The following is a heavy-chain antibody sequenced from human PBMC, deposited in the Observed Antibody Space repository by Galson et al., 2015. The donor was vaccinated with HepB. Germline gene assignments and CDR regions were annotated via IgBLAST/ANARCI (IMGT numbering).Heavy chain of an antibody. D-gene: IGHD4-11*01. CDR2: FYYSGST. CDR1: GGSISSSSYY. CDR3: ARSCDFSNACY. J-gene: IGHJ4*02. V-gene: IGHV4-39*07. Sequence: ETLSLTCSVSGGSISSSSYYWGWIRQPPGRGLEWIGSFYYSGSTYYSPSLKSRVTISVDTSKNQFSLKLSSVTAADTAVYYCARSCDFSNACYWGQGTLVTVSS.